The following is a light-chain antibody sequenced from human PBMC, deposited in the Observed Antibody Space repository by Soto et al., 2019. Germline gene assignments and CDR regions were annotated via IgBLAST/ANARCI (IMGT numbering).Light chain of an antibody. CDR1: QTIGNY. J-gene: IGKJ4*01. CDR2: AAS. Sequence: DIQMTQSPSSLSTSVGDRVTITCRASQTIGNYLNWYQQKPGQAPKLLIYAASTLQSGVPSRFSGGGSGTDFSLTINSLQPEDFATYYCQQSYSAPVTFGGGTKVEIK. V-gene: IGKV1-39*01. CDR3: QQSYSAPVT.